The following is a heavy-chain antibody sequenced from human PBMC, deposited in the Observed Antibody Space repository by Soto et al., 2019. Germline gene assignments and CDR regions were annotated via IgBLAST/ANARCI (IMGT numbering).Heavy chain of an antibody. CDR1: RITFRSYA. J-gene: IGHJ4*02. CDR3: ARGGVEIATIIPGPCDY. V-gene: IGHV3-23*01. D-gene: IGHD5-12*01. Sequence: LRLPSAASRITFRSYAINWVGQAPVKELEWVSHISSSGSSTYYADYVTGRFTISRDNSKNTLYLQMNSLRAADTAVYYCARGGVEIATIIPGPCDYCGQGTLVTVSS. CDR2: ISSSGSST.